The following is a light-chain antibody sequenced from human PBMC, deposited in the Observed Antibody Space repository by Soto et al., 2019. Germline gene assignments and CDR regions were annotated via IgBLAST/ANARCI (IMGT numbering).Light chain of an antibody. CDR2: DAS. CDR1: QSLFSPPNHKNY. V-gene: IGKV3-20*01. Sequence: DIVMTQAGDSRAVSRVERATINCRSSQSLFSPPNHKNYLAWYQQKPGQAPRLLIYDASSRATGIPDRFSGGGSGTDFTLTIRRLEPEDFAVYFCQHYGSSPYTFGQGTKVDIK. J-gene: IGKJ2*01. CDR3: QHYGSSPYT.